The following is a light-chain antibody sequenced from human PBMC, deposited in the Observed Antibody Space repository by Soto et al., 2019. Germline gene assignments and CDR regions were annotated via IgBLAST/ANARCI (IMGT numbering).Light chain of an antibody. CDR1: QSISSY. Sequence: DIQMTQSPSSLSASVGDRVTITCRASQSISSYLNWYHQKPGKAPTILIYAASSLQSGVPSRFSGSGSGTDFTLTISSLQPEDFETYYCQQSYSTPWTFGQGTKVEIK. CDR3: QQSYSTPWT. CDR2: AAS. J-gene: IGKJ1*01. V-gene: IGKV1-39*01.